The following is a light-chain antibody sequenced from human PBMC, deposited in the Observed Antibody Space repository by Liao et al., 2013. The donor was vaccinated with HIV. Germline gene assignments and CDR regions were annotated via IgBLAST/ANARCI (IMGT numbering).Light chain of an antibody. J-gene: IGLJ2*01. CDR3: QTWDSSNMI. CDR2: QDR. Sequence: SYEVTQPASVSVSPGQTATITCSGDKLGDKSVCWYQQRPGQSPVLVIYQDRKRPSGMPERFSGSNSGNTATLTISGTQTLDEADYYCQTWDSSNMIFGGGTKLTVL. V-gene: IGLV3-1*01. CDR1: KLGDKS.